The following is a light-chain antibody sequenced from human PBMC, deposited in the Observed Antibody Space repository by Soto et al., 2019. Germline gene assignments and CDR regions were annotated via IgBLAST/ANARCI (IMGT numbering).Light chain of an antibody. CDR2: GAS. J-gene: IGKJ1*01. V-gene: IGKV3-20*01. CDR1: QSVSRSY. Sequence: EIVLTQSPGTLSLSPGDRAALSCRASQSVSRSYLGWYQQKPGQAPRLLMYGASSRATGTPDRFSGSGSGTDFTLTISRLEPEDFAVYYCQQYYSSPWTFGLGTKVDIK. CDR3: QQYYSSPWT.